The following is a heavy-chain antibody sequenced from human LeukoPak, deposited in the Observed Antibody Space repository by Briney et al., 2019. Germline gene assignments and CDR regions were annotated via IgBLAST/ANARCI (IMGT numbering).Heavy chain of an antibody. Sequence: GASVKVSCKASGYTFTGYYMHWVRQAPGQGLEWMGWINPNSGGTNYAQKFQGRVTMTRDTSISTAYMELSRLRSDDTAVYYCARVGYYYDSSGYYYPYYFDYWGQGTLVTVSS. D-gene: IGHD3-22*01. V-gene: IGHV1-2*02. CDR1: GYTFTGYY. CDR2: INPNSGGT. CDR3: ARVGYYYDSSGYYYPYYFDY. J-gene: IGHJ4*02.